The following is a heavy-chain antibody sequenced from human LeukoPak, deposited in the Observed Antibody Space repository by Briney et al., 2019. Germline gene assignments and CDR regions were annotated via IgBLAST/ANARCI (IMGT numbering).Heavy chain of an antibody. CDR3: ARDAGGYYPDY. D-gene: IGHD3-22*01. CDR1: GFTFSDYY. J-gene: IGHJ4*02. Sequence: PGGSLSLSCAASGFTFSDYYMSWIRQAPGKGLEWVSYITSSSYTNYADSVKGRFTISRDNAKNSLYLQMNSLRPEDTAVYYCARDAGGYYPDYWGKGTLVSASS. V-gene: IGHV3-11*06. CDR2: ITSSSYT.